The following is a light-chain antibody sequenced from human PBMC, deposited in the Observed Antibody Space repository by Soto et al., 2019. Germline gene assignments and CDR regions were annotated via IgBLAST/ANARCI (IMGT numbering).Light chain of an antibody. Sequence: QSALTQPASVSGSPGQSITISCIGTSSDIGRYNYVSWYQQCPGKAPKFMIYDVSNRPSGVSNRFSGSKSGNTASLTISGLQAEDEADYYCSSYISSSTYVFGTGTKLTVL. J-gene: IGLJ1*01. V-gene: IGLV2-14*01. CDR2: DVS. CDR1: SSDIGRYNY. CDR3: SSYISSSTYV.